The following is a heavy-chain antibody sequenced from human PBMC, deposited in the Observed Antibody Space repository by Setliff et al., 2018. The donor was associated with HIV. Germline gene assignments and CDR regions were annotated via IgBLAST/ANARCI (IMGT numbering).Heavy chain of an antibody. CDR2: LFWDDDK. CDR1: GFSLTTRGVA. V-gene: IGHV2-5*02. Sequence: SGPTLVNPTPTLTLTCTFSGFSLTTRGVAVAWIRQPPGKALEWLTILFWDDDKRYSPSLKSRLAISNDTSKNQVVLTMTNMDPVDTATYYCVHTCSYFPYYGMDVWGQGTTVTVSS. J-gene: IGHJ6*02. CDR3: VHTCSYFPYYGMDV. D-gene: IGHD2-21*01.